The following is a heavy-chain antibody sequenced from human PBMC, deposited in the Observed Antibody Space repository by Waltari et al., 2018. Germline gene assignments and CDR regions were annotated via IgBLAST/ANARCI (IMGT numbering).Heavy chain of an antibody. D-gene: IGHD2-21*01. CDR2: LNYGGST. V-gene: IGHV4-39*01. J-gene: IGHJ4*02. CDR1: GGSISSSIYF. CDR3: ARHEAYTTRDY. Sequence: QLQLQESGPGLVKPSETLSLTCTVSGGSISSSIYFWGWIRQPPGKGLEWIGSLNYGGSTYYNASLRSRVTISLDTSKNQFSLKVNSVTAADTAVYYCARHEAYTTRDYWGQGTLVTVSS.